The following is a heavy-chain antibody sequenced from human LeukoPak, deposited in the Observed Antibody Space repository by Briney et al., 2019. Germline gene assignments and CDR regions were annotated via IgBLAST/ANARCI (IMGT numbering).Heavy chain of an antibody. V-gene: IGHV3-33*06. CDR3: VKESAPYSLGDA. J-gene: IGHJ6*04. D-gene: IGHD5-18*01. Sequence: GGSLTLSCGASGFTFSHYGMHWVRQAPGKGLEWVAVVWDNGVNKFYADSVKGRFTISRDNSKHTVSLHMNSLRAEDTAVYYCVKESAPYSLGDAWGKGTTVTVSS. CDR1: GFTFSHYG. CDR2: VWDNGVNK.